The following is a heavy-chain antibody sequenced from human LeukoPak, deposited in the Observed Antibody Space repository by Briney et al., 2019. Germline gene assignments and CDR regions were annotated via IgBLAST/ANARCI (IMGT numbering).Heavy chain of an antibody. D-gene: IGHD2-21*02. J-gene: IGHJ4*02. CDR2: ITAYNGNT. CDR3: ASRGGGGGDYDFDY. Sequence: ASVKFSCMASVYTFTSYGISCVRRTPGQGHEWMWCITAYNGNTNYAQKLQGRFTKTTDTSTSTAYMEVRSLRSDDTAVYYCASRGGGGGDYDFDYWGQGTLVTVSS. CDR1: VYTFTSYG. V-gene: IGHV1-18*01.